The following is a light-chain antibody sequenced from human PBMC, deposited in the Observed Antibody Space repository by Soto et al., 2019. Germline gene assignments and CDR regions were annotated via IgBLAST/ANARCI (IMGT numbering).Light chain of an antibody. CDR2: EVS. CDR1: SSDVGSYNL. J-gene: IGLJ2*01. Sequence: QSALTQPASVSGSPGQSFTISCTGTSSDVGSYNLVSWYQQHPGKAPKLMIYEVSKRPSGVSNRFSGSKSGNTASLTISGLQAEDEADYYCCSYAGSSPVVFGGGTKLTVL. CDR3: CSYAGSSPVV. V-gene: IGLV2-23*02.